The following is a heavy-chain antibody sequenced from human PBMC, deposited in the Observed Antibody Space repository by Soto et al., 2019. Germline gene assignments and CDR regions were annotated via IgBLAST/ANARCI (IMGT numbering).Heavy chain of an antibody. CDR2: ISSSGTSA. V-gene: IGHV3-11*05. CDR3: ARDGGAVTGQYFDY. Sequence: QVQLEESGGGLVKPGGSLRLSCAASGFTFSAVYMSWIRQAPNKGLEYISYISSSGTSANYADSVKGRFTISRDNAKNSLYLQMNSLRAEDTAVYYCARDGGAVTGQYFDYWGQGALVTVSS. D-gene: IGHD6-19*01. CDR1: GFTFSAVY. J-gene: IGHJ4*02.